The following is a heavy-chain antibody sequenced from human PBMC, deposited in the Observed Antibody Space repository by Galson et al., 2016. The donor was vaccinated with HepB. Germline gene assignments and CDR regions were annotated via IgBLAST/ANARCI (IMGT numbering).Heavy chain of an antibody. CDR2: IKEDGSVK. V-gene: IGHV3-7*01. J-gene: IGHJ4*02. Sequence: SLRLSCAASGFTFTSHWLSWIRQAPGKGLERVANIKEDGSVKNYVDSVRCRFTISRDNAKNSLYLQMNSLRAEDTAVYYCARDMYTTARDYWGQGTLVTVSS. CDR3: ARDMYTTARDY. CDR1: GFTFTSHW. D-gene: IGHD2/OR15-2a*01.